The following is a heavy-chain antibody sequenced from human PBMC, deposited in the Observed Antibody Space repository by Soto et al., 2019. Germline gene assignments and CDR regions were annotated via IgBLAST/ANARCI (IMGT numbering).Heavy chain of an antibody. CDR1: GGSISSSSYY. D-gene: IGHD7-27*01. J-gene: IGHJ4*02. CDR3: ARHDGVLGTWYYFDY. CDR2: IYYSGST. Sequence: SETLSLTCTVSGGSISSSSYYWGWIRQPPGKGLEWIGSIYYSGSTYYNPSLKSRVTISVDTSKNQFSLKLSSVTAADTAVYYCARHDGVLGTWYYFDYWGQGTLVTVSS. V-gene: IGHV4-39*01.